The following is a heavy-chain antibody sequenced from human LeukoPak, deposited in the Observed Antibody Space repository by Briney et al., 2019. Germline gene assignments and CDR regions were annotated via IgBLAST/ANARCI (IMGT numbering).Heavy chain of an antibody. CDR1: GFTFSSYG. Sequence: TGGSLRLSCAASGFTFSSYGMHWVRQAPGMGLEWVAVISYDGSNKYYADSVKGRFTISRDNSKNTLYLQMNSLRAEDTAVYYCAKEGSTYYYDSSGWNYFDYWGQGTLVTVSS. V-gene: IGHV3-30*18. J-gene: IGHJ4*02. D-gene: IGHD3-22*01. CDR3: AKEGSTYYYDSSGWNYFDY. CDR2: ISYDGSNK.